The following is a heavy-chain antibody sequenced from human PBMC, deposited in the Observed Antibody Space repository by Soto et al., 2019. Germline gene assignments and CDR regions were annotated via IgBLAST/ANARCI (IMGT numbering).Heavy chain of an antibody. J-gene: IGHJ4*02. D-gene: IGHD3-16*01. CDR1: GDTFSTYA. V-gene: IGHV1-69*01. Sequence: QVQLVQSGAEVKKPGSSVKVSCKASGDTFSTYAISWVRQAPGQGLEWMGGIIPVFGTANYAQKFQGRVTITADESTTTAYMELSSLRSDDTAVYYCAREGGGGHSRGGAYWGQGTLVTVSS. CDR3: AREGGGGHSRGGAY. CDR2: IIPVFGTA.